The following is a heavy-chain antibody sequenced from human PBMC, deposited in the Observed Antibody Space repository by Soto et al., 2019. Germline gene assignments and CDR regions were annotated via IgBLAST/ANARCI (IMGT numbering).Heavy chain of an antibody. CDR1: GLALRSYY. Sequence: DTMSLTCTVSGLALRSYYGSWIRQQPGKGLEWIGYIYYSGSTNYNPSLKSRVTISVDTSKNQFSLKLSSVTAADTAVYYCARDSYCGGDCHLAYYYYGMDVWGQGTTVTVSS. CDR3: ARDSYCGGDCHLAYYYYGMDV. D-gene: IGHD2-21*02. V-gene: IGHV4-59*01. J-gene: IGHJ6*02. CDR2: IYYSGST.